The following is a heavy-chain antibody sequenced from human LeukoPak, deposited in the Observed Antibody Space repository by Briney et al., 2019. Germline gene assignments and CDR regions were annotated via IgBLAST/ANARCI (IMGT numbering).Heavy chain of an antibody. CDR1: GGSISSSSYY. CDR3: ARIKRGIAAARTYYYYMDV. V-gene: IGHV4-39*01. CDR2: IYYSGST. J-gene: IGHJ6*03. Sequence: PSETLSLTCTVSGGSISSSSYYWGWIRQPPGKGLEWIGSIYYSGSTYYNPSLKSRVTISVDTSKNQFSLKLSSVTAADTAVYYCARIKRGIAAARTYYYYMDVWGKGTTVTISS. D-gene: IGHD6-13*01.